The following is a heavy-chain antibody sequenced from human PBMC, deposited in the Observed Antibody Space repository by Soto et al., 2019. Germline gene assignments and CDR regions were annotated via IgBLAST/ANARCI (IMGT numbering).Heavy chain of an antibody. Sequence: GGSLRLSCAASGFTFTNYAMTWARQAPGKGLEWVSSLLRSGSTTYYADSVKGRFTISSDISANSLYLQMDSLRAEDTAVYYCAKDAVSGDGIWLLDSWGQGTVVTVSS. CDR3: AKDAVSGDGIWLLDS. D-gene: IGHD4-17*01. CDR1: GFTFTNYA. J-gene: IGHJ4*02. CDR2: LLRSGSTT. V-gene: IGHV3-23*01.